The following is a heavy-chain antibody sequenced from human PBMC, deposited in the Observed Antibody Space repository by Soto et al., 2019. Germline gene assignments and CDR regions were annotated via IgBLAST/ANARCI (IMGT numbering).Heavy chain of an antibody. CDR3: AREREGSGFDP. CDR2: MNPNSGNT. D-gene: IGHD1-26*01. CDR1: GYTFTSYD. J-gene: IGHJ5*02. Sequence: ASVKVSCKSSGYTFTSYDINWVRQATGQGLEWMGWMNPNSGNTAYAQKFQGRVTMTRNTSISTAYMELSSLRSEDAAVYYCAREREGSGFDPWGQGTLVTVSS. V-gene: IGHV1-8*01.